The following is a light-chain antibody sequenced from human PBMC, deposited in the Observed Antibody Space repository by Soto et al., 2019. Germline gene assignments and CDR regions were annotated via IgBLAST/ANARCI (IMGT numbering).Light chain of an antibody. CDR2: GAS. CDR3: QQYGSSPRT. V-gene: IGKV3-20*01. CDR1: QSVSSSY. J-gene: IGKJ1*01. Sequence: EIVLTQSPATLSLSPGEXATXSCRASQSVSSSYLAWYQQKPGQAPRLLIYGASSGATGIPDRFSGSGSGTDFTLTISRLEPEDFAVYYCQQYGSSPRTFGQGTMV.